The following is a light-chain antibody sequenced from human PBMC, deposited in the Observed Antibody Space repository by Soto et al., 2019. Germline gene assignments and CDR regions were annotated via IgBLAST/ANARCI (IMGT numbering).Light chain of an antibody. CDR2: AAS. Sequence: DIQMTPSTSTLSASVGDRVTITCRASDMISTWLAWYKQTPGKAPKLLSYAASTLQSGVPLRFSGSGSGTSFTLTISSLKPEDFETYYCQQLLSYPITFGQGTRLEIK. CDR1: DMISTW. V-gene: IGKV1-9*01. CDR3: QQLLSYPIT. J-gene: IGKJ5*01.